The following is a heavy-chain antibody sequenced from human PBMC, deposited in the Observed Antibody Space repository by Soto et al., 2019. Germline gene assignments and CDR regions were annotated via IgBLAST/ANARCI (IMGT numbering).Heavy chain of an antibody. V-gene: IGHV5-51*01. CDR2: IYPGDSDT. CDR1: GYSFTSYW. Sequence: GGSLRLSCKGSGYSFTSYWIGWVRQMPGKGLEWMGIIYPGDSDTRYSPSFQGQVTISAVKSISTAYLQWSSLKASDTAMYYCASTNYDILTGASVNGWFDPWGQGTLVTVSS. D-gene: IGHD3-9*01. CDR3: ASTNYDILTGASVNGWFDP. J-gene: IGHJ5*02.